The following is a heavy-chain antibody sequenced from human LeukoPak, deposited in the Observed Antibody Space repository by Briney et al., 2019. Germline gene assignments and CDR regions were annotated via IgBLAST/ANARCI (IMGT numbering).Heavy chain of an antibody. CDR2: IYTSGST. Sequence: PSETLSLTCTVSGGSISSYYWSWIRQPAGKGLEWIGRIYTSGSTNYNPSLKSRVTMSVDTSKNQFSLKLSSVTAADTAVYYCARGDYDFWSGLEYFQHWGQGTLVTVSS. V-gene: IGHV4-4*07. D-gene: IGHD3-3*01. CDR1: GGSISSYY. J-gene: IGHJ1*01. CDR3: ARGDYDFWSGLEYFQH.